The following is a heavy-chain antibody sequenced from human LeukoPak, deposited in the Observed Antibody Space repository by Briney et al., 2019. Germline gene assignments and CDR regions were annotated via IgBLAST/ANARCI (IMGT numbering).Heavy chain of an antibody. CDR1: GFTFSRDS. CDR2: IDSSSRTI. D-gene: IGHD3-22*01. J-gene: IGHJ4*02. Sequence: GGSLRLSCAASGFTFSRDSMNWVRQAPGKGLEWISFIDSSSRTIFYAESVKGRFTISRDNAKNSLFLQMNSLRAEDTAVYYCARRVPNQVVTDYFDYWGQGTLVTVSS. CDR3: ARRVPNQVVTDYFDY. V-gene: IGHV3-48*04.